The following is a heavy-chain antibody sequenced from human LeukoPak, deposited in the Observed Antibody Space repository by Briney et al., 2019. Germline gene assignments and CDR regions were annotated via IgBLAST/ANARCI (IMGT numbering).Heavy chain of an antibody. CDR1: GGSISSYY. V-gene: IGHV4-59*01. CDR2: IYYSGST. CDR3: ASLSIAAAGSSVVY. J-gene: IGHJ4*02. D-gene: IGHD6-13*01. Sequence: PSETLSLTCTVSGGSISSYYWSWIRQPPGKGLEWIGYIYYSGSTNYNPSLKSRVTISVDTSKNQFSLKLSSVTAADTAVYYCASLSIAAAGSSVVYWGQGTLVTVSS.